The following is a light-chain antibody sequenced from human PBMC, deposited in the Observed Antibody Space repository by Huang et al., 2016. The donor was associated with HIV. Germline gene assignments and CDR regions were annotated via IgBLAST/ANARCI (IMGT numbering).Light chain of an antibody. CDR2: WAS. CDR1: QSLLYSSRTKDK. CDR3: QQYYRTPLT. J-gene: IGKJ4*01. V-gene: IGKV4-1*01. Sequence: DIVMTQSPDSLAVSLCERATINCRSTQSLLYSSRTKDKLSCYQQDPGQPPRLLICWASTRESAVPDRISGSGSGTDFTLTISSLQAEDVAVYYCQQYYRTPLTFGGGTKVEIK.